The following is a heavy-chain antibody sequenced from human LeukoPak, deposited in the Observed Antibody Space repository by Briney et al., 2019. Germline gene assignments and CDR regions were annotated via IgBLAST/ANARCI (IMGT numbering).Heavy chain of an antibody. Sequence: ASVKVSCKASGYTFTSYGISWVRQAPGQGLEGMGWISAYNGNTNYAQKLQGRVTMTTDTSTSTAYMDLRSLRSDDTAVYYCARGGDSSGWYVFDYWDQGTLVTVSS. D-gene: IGHD6-19*01. CDR1: GYTFTSYG. V-gene: IGHV1-18*01. J-gene: IGHJ4*02. CDR2: ISAYNGNT. CDR3: ARGGDSSGWYVFDY.